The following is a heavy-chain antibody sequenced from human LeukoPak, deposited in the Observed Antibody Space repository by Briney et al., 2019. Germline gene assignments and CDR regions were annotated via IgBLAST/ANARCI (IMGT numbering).Heavy chain of an antibody. CDR3: AWPYSGSHPDAIDI. J-gene: IGHJ3*02. D-gene: IGHD1-26*01. Sequence: SVKVSCKASGGTFSSYAISWVRQAPGQGLEWMGGIIPIFGTANYAQKFQGRVTITTDESTSTAYMELSSLRSEDTAVYYCAWPYSGSHPDAIDIWGQGTMVTVSS. V-gene: IGHV1-69*05. CDR2: IIPIFGTA. CDR1: GGTFSSYA.